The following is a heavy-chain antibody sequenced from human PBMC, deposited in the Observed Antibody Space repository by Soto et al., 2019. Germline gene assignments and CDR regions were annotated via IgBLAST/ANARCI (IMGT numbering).Heavy chain of an antibody. D-gene: IGHD6-13*01. Sequence: EVHLVESGGGLVQPGGSLRLSCAASGFTFSSYSLNWVRQAPGKGLEWVSYITSSGTTVYYADSVRGRFTLSRDNANNSLYLQMNRLRDDDTAMYYCARGSSNWAYYFDCGGQGTLVTVSS. CDR3: ARGSSNWAYYFDC. J-gene: IGHJ4*02. CDR2: ITSSGTTV. V-gene: IGHV3-48*02. CDR1: GFTFSSYS.